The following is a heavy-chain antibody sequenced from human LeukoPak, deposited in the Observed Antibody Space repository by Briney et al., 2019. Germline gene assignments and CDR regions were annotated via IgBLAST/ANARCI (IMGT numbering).Heavy chain of an antibody. Sequence: SETLSLTCAVYGGSFSGYYWNWIRQPPGKGLEWIGEISHSGSTKYNPTLKSRVTISVDTSKNQLSLKLSSVTAADTAVYYCARLLGGYWGQGTLVTVSS. CDR2: ISHSGST. CDR1: GGSFSGYY. D-gene: IGHD2/OR15-2a*01. V-gene: IGHV4-34*01. CDR3: ARLLGGY. J-gene: IGHJ4*02.